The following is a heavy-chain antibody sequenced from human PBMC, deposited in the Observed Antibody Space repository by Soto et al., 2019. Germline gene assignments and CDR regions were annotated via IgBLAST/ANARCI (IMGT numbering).Heavy chain of an antibody. V-gene: IGHV1-18*04. D-gene: IGHD6-25*01. J-gene: IGHJ6*02. CDR1: GYTFTSYG. CDR2: ISTYNGNT. Sequence: QVQLVQSGAEVKKPGASVKVSCKASGYTFTSYGFSWVRQAPGQGLEWMGWISTYNGNTNYAQKLQGRVTMTTDTSTSTAYMELRSLRSDDAAVYYCARSGSGAAYYYHGLDVWGQGTTVTVSS. CDR3: ARSGSGAAYYYHGLDV.